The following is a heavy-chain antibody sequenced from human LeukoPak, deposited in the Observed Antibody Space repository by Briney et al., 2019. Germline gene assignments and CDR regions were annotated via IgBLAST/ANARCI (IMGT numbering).Heavy chain of an antibody. CDR3: ARDYYDSSGYYRNWFDP. D-gene: IGHD3-22*01. V-gene: IGHV1-2*02. Sequence: ASVKVSCKASGHTFTGYYMHWVRQAPGQGLEWMGWINPNSGGTNYAQKFQGRVTMTRDTSISTAYMELSRLRSDDTAVYYCARDYYDSSGYYRNWFDPWGQGTLVTVSS. J-gene: IGHJ5*02. CDR1: GHTFTGYY. CDR2: INPNSGGT.